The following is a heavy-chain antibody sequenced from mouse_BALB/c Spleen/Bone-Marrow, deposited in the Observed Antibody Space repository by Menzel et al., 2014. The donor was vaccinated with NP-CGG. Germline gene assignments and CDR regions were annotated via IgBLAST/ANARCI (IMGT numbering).Heavy chain of an antibody. CDR1: GFTFSSFG. Sequence: EVMLVESGGGLVQPGVSRKLSCAASGFTFSSFGMHWVRQAPEKGLEWVAYISSGSSTIYYADTVKGRFTISRDNPKNTLFLQMTSLRSEDTAMYYCARSLYYRYDFFDYWGQGTTLTVSS. J-gene: IGHJ2*01. V-gene: IGHV5-17*02. CDR3: ARSLYYRYDFFDY. D-gene: IGHD2-14*01. CDR2: ISSGSSTI.